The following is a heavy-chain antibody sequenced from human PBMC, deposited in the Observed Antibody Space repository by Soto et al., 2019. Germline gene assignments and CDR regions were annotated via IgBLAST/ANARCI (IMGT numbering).Heavy chain of an antibody. CDR1: GGSFTSNNG. J-gene: IGHJ4*02. CDR2: IYRTGST. CDR3: ASRDPGTSVDY. V-gene: IGHV4-4*02. D-gene: IGHD1-7*01. Sequence: QVQLQESGPGLVKPSGTLSLTCAVSGGSFTSNNGWTWVRQPPGQGLEWIGEIYRTGSTNYNPSLQSRVTISLDKSENQFSLKVTTLTAADTAVYYCASRDPGTSVDYWGQGTLVTVSS.